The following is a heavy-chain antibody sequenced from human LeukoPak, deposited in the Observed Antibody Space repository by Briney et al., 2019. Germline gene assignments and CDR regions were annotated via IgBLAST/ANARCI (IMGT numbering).Heavy chain of an antibody. CDR3: ARGQYCTNGVCYLPFDY. CDR2: INHSGST. Sequence: PSETLSLTCAVHGGSFSDYYWSWIRQPPGKGLEWIGEINHSGSTNYNPSLKSRVTISVDTSKNQFSLKLSSVTAADTAVYYCARGQYCTNGVCYLPFDYWGQGTLVTVSS. V-gene: IGHV4-34*01. J-gene: IGHJ4*02. D-gene: IGHD2-8*01. CDR1: GGSFSDYY.